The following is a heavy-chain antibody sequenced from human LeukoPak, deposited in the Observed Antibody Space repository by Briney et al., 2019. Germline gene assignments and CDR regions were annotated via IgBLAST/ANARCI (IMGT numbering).Heavy chain of an antibody. CDR2: IRYDGSNK. V-gene: IGHV3-30*02. Sequence: GGYLCLSCAASGFTFSSYGMHWVRQAPGKGLEWVAFIRYDGSNKYYANSGKGRFTISRDNSKNTLYLQMNSLRAEDTAVYSCAKDRGFLYWYFDHWGQGPLVRVSS. CDR3: AKDRGFLYWYFDH. J-gene: IGHJ4*02. D-gene: IGHD2-15*01. CDR1: GFTFSSYG.